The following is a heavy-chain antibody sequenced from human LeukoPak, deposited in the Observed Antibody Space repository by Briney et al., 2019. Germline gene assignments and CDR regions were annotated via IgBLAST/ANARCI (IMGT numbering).Heavy chain of an antibody. D-gene: IGHD3-10*01. CDR2: IYYSGST. V-gene: IGHV4-59*01. CDR3: ARAPTRGAHTRFDY. J-gene: IGHJ4*02. CDR1: GGSISSYY. Sequence: SETLSLTCTVSGGSISSYYWSWIRQPPGKGLEWIGYIYYSGSTNYNPSLKSLVTISVDTSKNQFSLKLSSVTAADTAVYYCARAPTRGAHTRFDYWGQGTLVTVSS.